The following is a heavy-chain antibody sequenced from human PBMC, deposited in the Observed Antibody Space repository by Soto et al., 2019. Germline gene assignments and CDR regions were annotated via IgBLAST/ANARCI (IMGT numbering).Heavy chain of an antibody. Sequence: ASVKVSCKVSGYTLTELSMHWVRQAPGKGLEWMGGFDPEDGETIYAQKFQGRVTMTEGTSTDTAYMELSSLRSEDTAVYYCATSKLASSGWYDYWGQGTLVTVSS. D-gene: IGHD6-19*01. CDR3: ATSKLASSGWYDY. J-gene: IGHJ4*02. CDR2: FDPEDGET. V-gene: IGHV1-24*01. CDR1: GYTLTELS.